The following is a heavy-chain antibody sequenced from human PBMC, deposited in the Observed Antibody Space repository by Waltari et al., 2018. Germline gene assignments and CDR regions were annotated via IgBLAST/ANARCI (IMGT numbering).Heavy chain of an antibody. J-gene: IGHJ3*02. V-gene: IGHV4-39*01. CDR1: GGSISSSSYY. D-gene: IGHD6-6*01. CDR3: GGGGSIAAHSDAFDI. CDR2: IFYRGST. Sequence: QLQLQESGPGLVRPSETLSLTCTVSGGSISSSSYYWGWLRQPPGKGLELMGIIFYRGSTYYNPSLKSRVTISVDTSKNQFSLKLSSVTAADTAVYYCGGGGSIAAHSDAFDIWGQGTMVTVSS.